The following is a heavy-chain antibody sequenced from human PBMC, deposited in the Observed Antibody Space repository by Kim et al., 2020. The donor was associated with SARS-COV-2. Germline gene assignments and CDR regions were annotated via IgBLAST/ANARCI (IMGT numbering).Heavy chain of an antibody. CDR2: LFSDGTT. J-gene: IGHJ6*02. Sequence: GGSLRLSCAASGFTVSNDYMNWVRQAPGKGLEWVSILFSDGTTNYADSVKGRFTISRDNSKNTLFLQMFSLRVEDTAVYYCARGFGDTYYGLDVWGQGTTVTVSS. V-gene: IGHV3-53*01. CDR3: ARGFGDTYYGLDV. D-gene: IGHD3-10*01. CDR1: GFTVSNDY.